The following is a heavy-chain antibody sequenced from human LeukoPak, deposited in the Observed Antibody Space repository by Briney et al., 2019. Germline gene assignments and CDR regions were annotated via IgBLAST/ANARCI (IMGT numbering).Heavy chain of an antibody. Sequence: ASVKVSCKVSGYTLTELSMHWVRQAPGKGLEWMGGFDPEDGVTIYAQKFQGRVTMTEDTSTDTAYMELSSLRSEDTAVYYCATDGALGGLHTYYFDYWGQGTLVTVSS. V-gene: IGHV1-24*01. J-gene: IGHJ4*02. CDR2: FDPEDGVT. CDR3: ATDGALGGLHTYYFDY. D-gene: IGHD5-24*01. CDR1: GYTLTELS.